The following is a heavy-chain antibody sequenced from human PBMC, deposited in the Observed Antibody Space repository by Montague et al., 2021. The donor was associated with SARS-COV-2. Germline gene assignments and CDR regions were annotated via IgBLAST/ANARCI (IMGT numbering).Heavy chain of an antibody. V-gene: IGHV4-4*07. J-gene: IGHJ4*02. CDR1: GEPISGFF. CDR3: ARGGYGGWTGYYFDY. Sequence: SETLSLTCSVSGEPISGFFWNWIRQPAGKGLEWIGEIHHSGSTNYNPSLKSRVTMSVDRSKNHFSLRLSSVTAADTAMYYCARGGYGGWTGYYFDYWGQGTLVTVSS. D-gene: IGHD4/OR15-4a*01. CDR2: IHHSGST.